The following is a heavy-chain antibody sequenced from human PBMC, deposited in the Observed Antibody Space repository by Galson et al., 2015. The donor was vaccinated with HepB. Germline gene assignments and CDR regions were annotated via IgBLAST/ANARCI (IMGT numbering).Heavy chain of an antibody. V-gene: IGHV3-66*04. CDR2: IYSGGST. CDR1: GFTVSSNY. Sequence: SLRLSCAASGFTVSSNYMSWVRQAPGKGLEWVSVIYSGGSTYYADSVKGRSTISRDNSKNTLYLQMNSLRAEDTAVYYCARRLPSHYWGQGTLVTVSS. J-gene: IGHJ4*02. D-gene: IGHD3-16*01. CDR3: ARRLPSHY.